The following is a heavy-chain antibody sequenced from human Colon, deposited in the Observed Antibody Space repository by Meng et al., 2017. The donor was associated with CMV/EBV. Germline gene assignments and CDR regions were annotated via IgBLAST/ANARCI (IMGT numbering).Heavy chain of an antibody. CDR2: ISPTSHYI. CDR3: ARHLSCDTSGCHRNWDY. D-gene: IGHD2-15*01. CDR1: GFTFSPYS. V-gene: IGHV3-21*01. J-gene: IGHJ4*02. Sequence: GESLKISCAASGFTFSPYSMNWVRQAPGKGLEWVSSISPTSHYIFDADSVRGRFTISRDNAKNSLYLQMNSLSAEDTAMYYCARHLSCDTSGCHRNWDYWGQGTLVTVSS.